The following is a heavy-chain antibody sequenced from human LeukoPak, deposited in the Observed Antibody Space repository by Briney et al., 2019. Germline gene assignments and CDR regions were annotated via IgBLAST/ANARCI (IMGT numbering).Heavy chain of an antibody. Sequence: SETLSLTCGVDGGSVSGYYWSWIRQSPGKGLEWIGEVNHRGTANYNPSLRRRATISVDTSKNQFSLRLTSVTAADTAVYFCARYSNRDLNYYFMDVWGNGTTVTISS. CDR2: VNHRGTA. J-gene: IGHJ6*03. CDR3: ARYSNRDLNYYFMDV. D-gene: IGHD2-21*01. V-gene: IGHV4-34*01. CDR1: GGSVSGYY.